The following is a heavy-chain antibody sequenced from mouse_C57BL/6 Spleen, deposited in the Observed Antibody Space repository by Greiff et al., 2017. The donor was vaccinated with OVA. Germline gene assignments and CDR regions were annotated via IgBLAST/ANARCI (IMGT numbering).Heavy chain of an antibody. V-gene: IGHV5-6*01. J-gene: IGHJ2*01. CDR3: ARHEEGFDY. CDR1: GFTFSSYG. Sequence: EVQLVESGGDLVKPGGSLKLSCAASGFTFSSYGMSWVRQTPDKRLEWVATISSGGSYTYYPDSVKGRFTISRDNAKNTLYLQMSSLKSEDTAMYYCARHEEGFDYWGQGTTLTVSS. CDR2: ISSGGSYT.